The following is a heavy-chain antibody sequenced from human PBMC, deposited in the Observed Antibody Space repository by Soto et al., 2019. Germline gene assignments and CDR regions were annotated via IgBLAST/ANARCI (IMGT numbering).Heavy chain of an antibody. CDR3: AKDSGDSSTWANDALDI. J-gene: IGHJ3*02. D-gene: IGHD6-13*01. CDR2: LSGSGGST. CDR1: GFTFSNYA. Sequence: PGGSLRLSCAASGFTFSNYAMSWVRQAPGKGLEWVSTLSGSGGSTYYADSVKGRFTISRDNSKNTLFLQLNSLRADDTAVYYCAKDSGDSSTWANDALDIWGQGTMVTVS. V-gene: IGHV3-23*01.